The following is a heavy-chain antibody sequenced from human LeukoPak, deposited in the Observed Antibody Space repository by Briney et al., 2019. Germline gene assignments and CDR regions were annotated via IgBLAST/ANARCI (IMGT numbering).Heavy chain of an antibody. Sequence: GISVRLFCAASGFPFGSHGKHWVPQASGKGLVWVAVIWYVGSNKYYADFVRGRFTISRDNSKNMLFLKMNSLRAEDTAVYYCARDDIAAAGIEYWGQGALVTVSS. D-gene: IGHD6-13*01. CDR2: IWYVGSNK. J-gene: IGHJ4*02. CDR3: ARDDIAAAGIEY. CDR1: GFPFGSHG. V-gene: IGHV3-33*01.